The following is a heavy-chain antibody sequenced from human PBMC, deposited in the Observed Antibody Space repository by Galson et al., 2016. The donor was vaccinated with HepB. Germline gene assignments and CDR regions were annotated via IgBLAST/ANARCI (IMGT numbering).Heavy chain of an antibody. D-gene: IGHD2-2*01. CDR3: ARGLRLRDSNVVVPPAPDY. CDR1: GFTFSTYD. V-gene: IGHV3-21*06. J-gene: IGHJ4*02. CDR2: ISRGGDDK. Sequence: SLRLSCAASGFTFSTYDMNWVRQAPGKGLEWVSFISRGGDDKYYTDSLRGRFTISRDDAKNLLYLQIHSLTVEDTAVYCCARGLRLRDSNVVVPPAPDYWGQGTLVTVSS.